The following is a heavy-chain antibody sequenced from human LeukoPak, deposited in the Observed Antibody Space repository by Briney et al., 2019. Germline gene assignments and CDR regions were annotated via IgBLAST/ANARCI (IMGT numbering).Heavy chain of an antibody. CDR2: IYGGGST. CDR3: ARGGYASGGYSAHFDN. J-gene: IGHJ4*02. Sequence: GGSLRLSCAASGFTVSSNYMKWVRQAPGKGLEWVSVIYGGGSTYYADSVKGRFTISRDNSKNTLYLQMNSLRAEDTAVYYCARGGYASGGYSAHFDNWGQGTLVTVSS. CDR1: GFTVSSNY. D-gene: IGHD3-10*01. V-gene: IGHV3-53*01.